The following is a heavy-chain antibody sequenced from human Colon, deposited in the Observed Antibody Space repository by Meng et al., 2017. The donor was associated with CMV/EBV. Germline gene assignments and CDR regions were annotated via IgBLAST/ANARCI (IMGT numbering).Heavy chain of an antibody. CDR2: IRSKPNDFAT. V-gene: IGHV3-73*01. CDR1: GFTFSGSA. Sequence: EGSLRLSCAASGFTFSGSAIHWIRQASGKGLEWVGRIRSKPNDFATEYAESVKGRFTISRDDSNDSAFLQMSSLKVDDTAVYYCAVLAVAEPISYWGQGTLVTVSS. D-gene: IGHD6-19*01. CDR3: AVLAVAEPISY. J-gene: IGHJ4*02.